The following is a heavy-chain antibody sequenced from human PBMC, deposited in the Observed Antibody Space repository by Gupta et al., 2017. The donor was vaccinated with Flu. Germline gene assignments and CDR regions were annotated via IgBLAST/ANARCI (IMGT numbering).Heavy chain of an antibody. CDR1: GFTITNAW. CDR2: IKSKVNGETV. V-gene: IGHV3-15*01. Sequence: SGFTITNAWMSWVRQAPGKGLEWVGRIKSKVNGETVDYVAPVKGRFTISRDDSRNMVYLQMDSLKTEDTAVYYCSTDLHDIWGQGTLVTVSS. CDR3: STDLHDI. J-gene: IGHJ4*02.